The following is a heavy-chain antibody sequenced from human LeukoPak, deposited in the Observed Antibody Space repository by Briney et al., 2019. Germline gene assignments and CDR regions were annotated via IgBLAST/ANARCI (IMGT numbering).Heavy chain of an antibody. D-gene: IGHD2-21*01. CDR3: TRDRVMTDY. V-gene: IGHV3-49*03. CDR1: GFTFGDYS. CDR2: IRNKVAGGTA. Sequence: PGGSLRLSCTGSGFTFGDYSMTWFRQAPGKGLEWVSFIRNKVAGGTAEYAASVKDRFTISRDDSKSIAYLQMNSLKTEDTAVYYCTRDRVMTDYWGQGTLVTVSS. J-gene: IGHJ4*02.